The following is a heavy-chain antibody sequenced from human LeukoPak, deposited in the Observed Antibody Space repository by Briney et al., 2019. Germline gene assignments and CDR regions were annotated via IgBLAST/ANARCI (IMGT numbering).Heavy chain of an antibody. CDR1: GFTFSFYA. V-gene: IGHV3-64D*09. Sequence: GGSLRLSCSASGFTFSFYAMGWVRQAPGKGLEYVSAISSNGGNTYYADSVKGRFTISRDNSKNTLYLQMNRLRADDTAVYYCVKGFPHYYDSSGFGAFDVWGQGTIVTVSS. CDR2: ISSNGGNT. CDR3: VKGFPHYYDSSGFGAFDV. J-gene: IGHJ3*01. D-gene: IGHD3-22*01.